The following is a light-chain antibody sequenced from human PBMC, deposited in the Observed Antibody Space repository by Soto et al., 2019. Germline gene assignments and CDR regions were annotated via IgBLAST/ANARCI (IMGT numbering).Light chain of an antibody. CDR3: XXXDNAPLT. V-gene: IGKV1-27*01. CDR1: QDISTY. J-gene: IGKJ4*01. Sequence: DIQMTQAPSSLSASVGDRVTITCRARQDISTYLAWYQQKPGKVPKLLISAAYTLQSGVPPRFSGSGSGTDFTLTISSLQPXXXATXXXXXXDNAPLTFGGGTKVEIK. CDR2: AAY.